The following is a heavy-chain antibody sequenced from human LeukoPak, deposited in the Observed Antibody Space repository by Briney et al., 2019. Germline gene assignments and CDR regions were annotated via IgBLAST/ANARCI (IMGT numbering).Heavy chain of an antibody. CDR1: GYTFTSYD. Sequence: ASVKVSCKASGYTFTSYDINWVRQATGQGLEWMGWINPNSGGTNYAQKFQGRVTMTRDTSISTAYMELSRLRSDDTAVYYCARVPQHIVVVPAAISWFDPWGQGTLVTVSS. D-gene: IGHD2-2*01. V-gene: IGHV1-2*02. CDR3: ARVPQHIVVVPAAISWFDP. J-gene: IGHJ5*02. CDR2: INPNSGGT.